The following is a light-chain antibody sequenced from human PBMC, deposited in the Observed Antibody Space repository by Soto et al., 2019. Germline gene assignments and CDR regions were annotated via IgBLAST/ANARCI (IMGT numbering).Light chain of an antibody. CDR1: QSVRSSY. Sequence: EIVLTQSPGTLSLSPGERATLSCRASQSVRSSYLAWYQQKPGQAPRLLIYGASSRATGIPDRFSGSGSGTDFTLTISRLEPEDFEMYYCQQYVNSWTYGQGTKGEIK. J-gene: IGKJ1*01. CDR2: GAS. V-gene: IGKV3-20*01. CDR3: QQYVNSWT.